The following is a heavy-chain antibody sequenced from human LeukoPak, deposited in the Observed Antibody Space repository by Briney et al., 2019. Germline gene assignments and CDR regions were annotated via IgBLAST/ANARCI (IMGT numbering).Heavy chain of an antibody. CDR3: ARGNSSSWRHFDY. Sequence: GSLRLSCAASGFTFSSYSMNWVRQAPGKGLEWIGEINHSGSTNYNPSLKSRVTISVDTSKNQFSLKLSSVTAADTAVYYCARGNSSSWRHFDYWGQGTLVTVSS. CDR1: GFTFSSYS. J-gene: IGHJ4*02. CDR2: INHSGST. D-gene: IGHD6-13*01. V-gene: IGHV4-34*01.